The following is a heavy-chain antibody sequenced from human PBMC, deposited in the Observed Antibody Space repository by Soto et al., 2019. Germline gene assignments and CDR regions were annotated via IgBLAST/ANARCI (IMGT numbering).Heavy chain of an antibody. Sequence: EVQLVESGGGLVQPGGSLKLSCAASGFTFSGSAMHWVRQASGKGLEWVGRIRSKANSYATAYAASVKGRFTISRDDSKNTAYLQMNSLKTEDTAVYYCKGELGYCSSTSCYDYGMDVWGQGTTVTVSS. CDR1: GFTFSGSA. J-gene: IGHJ6*02. V-gene: IGHV3-73*02. CDR2: IRSKANSYAT. D-gene: IGHD2-2*01. CDR3: KGELGYCSSTSCYDYGMDV.